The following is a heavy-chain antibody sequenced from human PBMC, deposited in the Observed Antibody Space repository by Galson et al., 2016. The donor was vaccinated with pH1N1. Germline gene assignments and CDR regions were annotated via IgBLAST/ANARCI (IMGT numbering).Heavy chain of an antibody. J-gene: IGHJ4*02. CDR3: GRDGLTMITFGVPGNYSDY. CDR2: INTGSGYT. CDR1: GYTFTSYA. Sequence: SVKVSCKASGYTFTSYAIHWVRQAPGQRLEWMGWINTGSGYTKYSQKFHDRITITKDTFASSVYLELSSLRSEDTAVYYCGRDGLTMITFGVPGNYSDYWGQGTLVTVSS. V-gene: IGHV1-3*04. D-gene: IGHD3-16*01.